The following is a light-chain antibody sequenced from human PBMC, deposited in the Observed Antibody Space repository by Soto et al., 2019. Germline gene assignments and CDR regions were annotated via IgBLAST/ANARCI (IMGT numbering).Light chain of an antibody. V-gene: IGKV3-11*01. Sequence: ERVMTQSPATLSVSPGERSTLSCRASQSVSSSLAWYQQKPGQAPRLLIYDASNRATGIPARFSGSGSGTDFTLTISSLEPEDSSVYYCQQRSNWLSFGQGTKVDIK. J-gene: IGKJ1*01. CDR3: QQRSNWLS. CDR2: DAS. CDR1: QSVSSS.